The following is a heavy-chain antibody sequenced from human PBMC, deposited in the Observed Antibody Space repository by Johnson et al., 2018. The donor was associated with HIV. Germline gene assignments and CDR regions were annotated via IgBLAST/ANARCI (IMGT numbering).Heavy chain of an antibody. V-gene: IGHV3-48*04. D-gene: IGHD6-19*01. CDR1: GLTFSTSW. J-gene: IGHJ3*02. Sequence: VQLVESGGGLVQTGGSLRLTCAASGLTFSTSWMNWVRQAPGKGLEWVSYISSSGSTIYYADSVKGRFTISRDNAKNSLYLQMNSLRPEDTAVYYCARDHGWSRGWLVDAFGIWGQRTMVTVSS. CDR3: ARDHGWSRGWLVDAFGI. CDR2: ISSSGSTI.